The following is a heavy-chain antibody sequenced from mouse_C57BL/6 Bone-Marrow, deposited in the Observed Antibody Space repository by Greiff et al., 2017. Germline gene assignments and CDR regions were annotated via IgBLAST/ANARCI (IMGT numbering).Heavy chain of an antibody. CDR3: ARSGGKRFAY. D-gene: IGHD2-1*01. V-gene: IGHV1-64*01. Sequence: VKLQQPGAELVKPGASVKLSCKASGYTFTSYWMHWVKQRPGQGLEWIGMIHPNSGSTNYNEKFKSKATLTVDKSSSTAYMQLSSLTSEDSAVYYCARSGGKRFAYWGQGTLVTVSA. J-gene: IGHJ3*01. CDR2: IHPNSGST. CDR1: GYTFTSYW.